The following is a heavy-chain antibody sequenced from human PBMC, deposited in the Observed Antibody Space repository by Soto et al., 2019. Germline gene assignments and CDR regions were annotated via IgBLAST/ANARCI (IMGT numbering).Heavy chain of an antibody. CDR1: GGSISSGDYY. D-gene: IGHD3-22*01. CDR3: ARALTDYYDSSGPWYFDL. V-gene: IGHV4-30-4*01. Sequence: QVQLQESGPGLVKPSQTLSLTCTVSGGSISSGDYYWSWIRQPPGKGLEWIGYIYYSGSTYYNPSLKGRVTISVATSKNQFSLKLSSVTAEDTAVYYCARALTDYYDSSGPWYFDLWGRGTLVTVSS. CDR2: IYYSGST. J-gene: IGHJ2*01.